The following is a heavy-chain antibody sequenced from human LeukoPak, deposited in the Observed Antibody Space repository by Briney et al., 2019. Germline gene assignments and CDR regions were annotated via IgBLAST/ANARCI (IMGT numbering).Heavy chain of an antibody. CDR1: GDSVSNNIAT. V-gene: IGHV6-1*01. D-gene: IGHD3-16*01. Sequence: PSQTLSLTCAISGDSVSNNIATWNWIRQSPSRGLEWLGRTYYRSRWGNDYAISVKSRITINPDTSKNQFSLQLNSVTAADTAVYYCARHYGPWGQGTLVTVSS. CDR2: TYYRSRWGN. CDR3: ARHYGP. J-gene: IGHJ5*02.